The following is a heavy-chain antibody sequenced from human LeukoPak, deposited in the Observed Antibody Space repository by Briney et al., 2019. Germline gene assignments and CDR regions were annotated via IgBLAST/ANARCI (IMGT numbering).Heavy chain of an antibody. CDR1: GFTFGDYA. CDR2: IQAKAYGGAT. CDR3: TRAPHPRCSSSGCYLDY. V-gene: IGHV3-49*04. J-gene: IGHJ4*02. Sequence: GRSLRPSCSTSGFTFGDYAMSWVRQAPGKGLEWVGFIQAKAYGGATKYAASVNGRFSISRDDSQSIANLQMNDLKTEDTAVYYCTRAPHPRCSSSGCYLDYWGQGTLVTVSS. D-gene: IGHD2-2*01.